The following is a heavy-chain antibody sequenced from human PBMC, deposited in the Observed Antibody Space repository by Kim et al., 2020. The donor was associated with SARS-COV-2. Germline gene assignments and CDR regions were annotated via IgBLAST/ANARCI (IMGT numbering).Heavy chain of an antibody. CDR3: ARGLDGPSAAAGSY. J-gene: IGHJ4*02. CDR1: GGSFSGYY. D-gene: IGHD6-13*01. CDR2: INHSGST. V-gene: IGHV4-34*01. Sequence: SETLSLTCAVYGGSFSGYYWSWIRQPPGKGLEWIGEINHSGSTNYNPSLKSRVTISVDTSKNQFSLKLSSVTAADTAVYYCARGLDGPSAAAGSYWGQGTLVTVSS.